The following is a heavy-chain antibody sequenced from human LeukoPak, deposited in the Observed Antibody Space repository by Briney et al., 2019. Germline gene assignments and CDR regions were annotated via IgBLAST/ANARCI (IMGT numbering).Heavy chain of an antibody. CDR3: AREEGNWGDAFDI. Sequence: ASVKVSCKASCYAFTSYGISWVRQAPGQGLEWMGWITGSNGNTNYAQKLQSRVTMTTDTSTSTAYMELRSLRSDDTAVYYCAREEGNWGDAFDIWGQGTMVTVSS. CDR2: ITGSNGNT. V-gene: IGHV1-18*01. D-gene: IGHD7-27*01. CDR1: CYAFTSYG. J-gene: IGHJ3*02.